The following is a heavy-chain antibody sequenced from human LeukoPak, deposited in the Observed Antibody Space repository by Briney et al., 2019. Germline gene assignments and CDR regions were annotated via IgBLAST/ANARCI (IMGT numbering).Heavy chain of an antibody. V-gene: IGHV1-2*02. Sequence: KVSXKASGYTFTGYYLHWVRQAPGQGLEWMGWINPNSGDTKYAQKFQGRVTMTRDTSISTAYMEVRSDDTAVYYCARKNYYDTSGRFDCWGQGTLVTVSS. CDR3: ARKNYYDTSGRFDC. CDR2: INPNSGDT. D-gene: IGHD3-22*01. CDR1: GYTFTGYY. J-gene: IGHJ4*02.